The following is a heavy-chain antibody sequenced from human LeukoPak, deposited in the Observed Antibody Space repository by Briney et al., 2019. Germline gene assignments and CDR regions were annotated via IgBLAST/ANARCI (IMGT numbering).Heavy chain of an antibody. CDR2: IYYSGST. V-gene: IGHV4-34*01. CDR3: ARLRDYYYSYMYV. Sequence: PSETLSLTCAVYGGSFSGYYWSWIRQPPGKGLEWIGSIYYSGSTYYNPSLKSRVTIPVDTSKIQISLKLNSVTAADTAVYYCARLRDYYYSYMYVWGKGATVTISS. J-gene: IGHJ6*03. CDR1: GGSFSGYY.